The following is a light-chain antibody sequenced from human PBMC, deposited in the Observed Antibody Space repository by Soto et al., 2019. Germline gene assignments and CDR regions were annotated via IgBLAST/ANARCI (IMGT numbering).Light chain of an antibody. Sequence: QSALTQPRSVSGSPGQSVTISCTGTRSDVGGYNYVSGFQQHPDKAPKLMIYDVTKRPSGVPDRFSGSKSGNTASLTISGLQAEDEADYYCCSYVGNYSWLFGGVPKVTVL. CDR3: CSYVGNYSWL. CDR1: RSDVGGYNY. CDR2: DVT. J-gene: IGLJ2*01. V-gene: IGLV2-11*01.